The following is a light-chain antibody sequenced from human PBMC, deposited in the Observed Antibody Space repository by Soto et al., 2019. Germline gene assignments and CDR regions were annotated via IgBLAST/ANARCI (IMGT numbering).Light chain of an antibody. J-gene: IGKJ2*01. Sequence: EIVLTQSTGTLSLSPGERATLSCRASQSVSSSYLGWYQQKPGQAPRLLIYGGSSRATGIPDRFSGSGSGTDFTLTISRLEPEDFAVYYCQQYGSLPRTFGQGTKLEIK. CDR3: QQYGSLPRT. CDR1: QSVSSSY. V-gene: IGKV3-20*01. CDR2: GGS.